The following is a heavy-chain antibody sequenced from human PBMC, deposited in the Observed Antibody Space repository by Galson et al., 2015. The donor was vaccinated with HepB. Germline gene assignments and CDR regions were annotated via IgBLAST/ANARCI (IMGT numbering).Heavy chain of an antibody. J-gene: IGHJ4*02. CDR2: ISGSGGST. CDR3: AKDPRFSGYFDY. D-gene: IGHD2/OR15-2a*01. Sequence: SLRLSCAASGFTFSSYAMSWVRQAPGKGLEWVSAISGSGGSTYYADSVKGRFTISRDNSKNTLYLQMNSLRAEDTAVYYCAKDPRFSGYFDYWGQGTLVTVSS. CDR1: GFTFSSYA. V-gene: IGHV3-23*01.